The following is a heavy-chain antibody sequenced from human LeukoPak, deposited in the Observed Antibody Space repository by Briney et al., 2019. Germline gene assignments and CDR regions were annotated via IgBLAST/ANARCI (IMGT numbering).Heavy chain of an antibody. Sequence: PGGSLRLSCAASGFTFSNYWMNWVRQAPGKGLEWVAKIKQDGSEKHYVDSVKGQFTISRDNAKNSLYLQMNYLRAEDTAVYYCAREGYCSGGICAFDYWGQGTLVIVSS. CDR2: IKQDGSEK. CDR1: GFTFSNYW. D-gene: IGHD2-15*01. CDR3: AREGYCSGGICAFDY. J-gene: IGHJ4*02. V-gene: IGHV3-7*01.